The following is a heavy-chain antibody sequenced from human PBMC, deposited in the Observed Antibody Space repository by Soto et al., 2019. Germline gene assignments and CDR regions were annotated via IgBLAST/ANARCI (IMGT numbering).Heavy chain of an antibody. D-gene: IGHD1-26*01. V-gene: IGHV3-30-3*01. CDR3: ARELVVVGATTGLKYYYGMDV. CDR1: GFTFSSYA. Sequence: GGSLSLSCAASGFTFSSYAMHWVRQAPGKGLEWVAVISYDGSNKYYADSVKGRFTISRDNSKNTLYLQMNSLRAEDTAVYYCARELVVVGATTGLKYYYGMDVWGQGTTVTVSS. J-gene: IGHJ6*02. CDR2: ISYDGSNK.